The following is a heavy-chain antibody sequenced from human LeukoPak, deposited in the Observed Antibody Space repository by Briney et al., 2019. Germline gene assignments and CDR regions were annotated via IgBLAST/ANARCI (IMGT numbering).Heavy chain of an antibody. J-gene: IGHJ4*02. CDR3: ARGSQNAFDI. CDR1: GFTFSNYW. D-gene: IGHD3-16*01. Sequence: GGSLRLSCAASGFTFSNYWMNWVRQTPGKGLEWVANIKQDGSEKYYVDSVKGRFTISRDNAKNSLYLQMNSLRAEDTAVYYCARGSQNAFDIWGQGTLVTVSS. V-gene: IGHV3-7*01. CDR2: IKQDGSEK.